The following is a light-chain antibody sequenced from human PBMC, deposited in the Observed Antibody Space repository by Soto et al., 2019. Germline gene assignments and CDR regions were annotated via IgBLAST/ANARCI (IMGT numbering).Light chain of an antibody. V-gene: IGLV2-14*01. Sequence: QSALTQPASVSGSPGQSIAISCTGTSSDIGGHNSVSWYQQHPGKAPKLMIYGVSNRPSGVSNRFSGSKSGNTASLTISGLQAEDEADYYCSSYTSSSLVVFGGGTKLTVL. CDR3: SSYTSSSLVV. J-gene: IGLJ2*01. CDR1: SSDIGGHNS. CDR2: GVS.